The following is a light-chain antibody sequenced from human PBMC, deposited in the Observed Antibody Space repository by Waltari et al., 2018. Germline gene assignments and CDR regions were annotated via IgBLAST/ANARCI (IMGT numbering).Light chain of an antibody. V-gene: IGKV3-11*01. J-gene: IGKJ4*01. CDR2: DAS. CDR3: QQRSDWPFLT. Sequence: EIVLTQSPVTLAMSPGERATLSCRASQSIGNYLAWYQHKPGQAPRLLIYDASKRATGIPDRFSGSGSGTDFTLTINSLEPEDVTVYYCQQRSDWPFLTFGGGTKVEIK. CDR1: QSIGNY.